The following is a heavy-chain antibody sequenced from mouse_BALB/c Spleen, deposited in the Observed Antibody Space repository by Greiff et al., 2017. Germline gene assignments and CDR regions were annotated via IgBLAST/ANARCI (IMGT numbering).Heavy chain of an antibody. J-gene: IGHJ2*01. Sequence: EVKLVESGGGLVQPGGSRKLSCAASGFTFSSFGMHWVRQAPEKGLEWVAYISSGSSTIYYADTVKGRFTISRDNPKNTLFLQMTSLRSEDTAMYYCARWLLSFDDWGQGTTLTVSS. CDR1: GFTFSSFG. CDR3: ARWLLSFDD. CDR2: ISSGSSTI. V-gene: IGHV5-17*02. D-gene: IGHD2-3*01.